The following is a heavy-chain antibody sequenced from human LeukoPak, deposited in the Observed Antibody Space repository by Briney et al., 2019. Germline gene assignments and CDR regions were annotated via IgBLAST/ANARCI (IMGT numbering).Heavy chain of an antibody. V-gene: IGHV1-2*02. CDR1: GYIFTDYY. D-gene: IGHD3-9*01. J-gene: IGHJ5*02. CDR2: INPNSGGT. CDR3: ARERGYDILTGYYKSGVDP. Sequence: ASVKVSCKASGYIFTDYYMHWVRQAPGQGLEWMGWINPNSGGTNYAQKFQGRVTMTRDTSISTAYMELSRLRSDDTAVYYCARERGYDILTGYYKSGVDPWGQGTLVTVSS.